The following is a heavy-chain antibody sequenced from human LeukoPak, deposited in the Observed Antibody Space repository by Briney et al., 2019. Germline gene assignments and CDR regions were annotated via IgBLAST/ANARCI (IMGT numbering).Heavy chain of an antibody. CDR2: XSYDGSNK. V-gene: IGHV3-30-3*01. CDR1: GXXXXSYX. J-gene: IGHJ4*02. CDR3: ARYYGSGSYTSGYYFDY. Sequence: GXXXXSYXXSWVRQAPGKGLEWXAVXSYDGSNKYYADSVKGRFTISRDNSKNTLYLQMNSLRAEDTAVYYCARYYGSGSYTSGYYFDYWGQGTLVTVSS. D-gene: IGHD3-10*01.